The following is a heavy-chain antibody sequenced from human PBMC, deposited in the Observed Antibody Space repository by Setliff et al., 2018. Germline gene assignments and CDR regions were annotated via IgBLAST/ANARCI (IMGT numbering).Heavy chain of an antibody. D-gene: IGHD1-1*01. CDR3: ARTGTYRYFDY. CDR1: GGSVTRYS. Sequence: SETLSLTCNVSGGSVTRYSWTWIRQPPGRGLEWIGSMSYSGSNDYNLSLNSRVTMSIHTSKNQFSLKLRSVTAADTAVYYCARTGTYRYFDYWGQGALVTVSS. J-gene: IGHJ4*02. CDR2: MSYSGSN. V-gene: IGHV4-59*04.